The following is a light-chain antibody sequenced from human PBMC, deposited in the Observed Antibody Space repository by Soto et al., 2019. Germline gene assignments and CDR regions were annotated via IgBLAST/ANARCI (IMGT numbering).Light chain of an antibody. V-gene: IGKV3-11*01. J-gene: IGKJ5*01. CDR2: DAS. CDR1: QSVSSY. Sequence: EIVLTQSPATLSLSPAQRSTLSCRASQSVSSYLAWYQQKPGQAPRLLIYDASNRATGIPARFSGSGSGTDFTLTISSLEPEDFAVYYCQQRSNWPIPFGQGTRLEIK. CDR3: QQRSNWPIP.